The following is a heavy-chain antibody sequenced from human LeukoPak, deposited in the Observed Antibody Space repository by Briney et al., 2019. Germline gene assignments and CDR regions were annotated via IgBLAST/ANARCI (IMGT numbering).Heavy chain of an antibody. D-gene: IGHD2-2*01. J-gene: IGHJ5*02. CDR1: GYTFTGYY. CDR2: INPNSGGT. CDR3: ARAPPPLYCSSTSCYWFDP. Sequence: ASVKVSCKASGYTFTGYYMHWVRQAPGQGLEWMGWINPNSGGTNYAQKFQGRVTMTRDTSISTAYIELSRLRSDDTAVYYCARAPPPLYCSSTSCYWFDPWGQGTLATVSS. V-gene: IGHV1-2*02.